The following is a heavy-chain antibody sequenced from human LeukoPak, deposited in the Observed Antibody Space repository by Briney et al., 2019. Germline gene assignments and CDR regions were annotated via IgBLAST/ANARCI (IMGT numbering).Heavy chain of an antibody. CDR1: GFTFSSYA. Sequence: GRSLRLSCAASGFTFSSYAMHWVRQAPGKGLEWVAVISYDGSNKYYADSVTGRFTISRDNSKNTLYLQMNSLRAEDTAVYYCAREGSSSWPYYYYYYYRDVWGKGTTVTVSS. J-gene: IGHJ6*03. V-gene: IGHV3-30*01. CDR3: AREGSSSWPYYYYYYYRDV. CDR2: ISYDGSNK. D-gene: IGHD6-13*01.